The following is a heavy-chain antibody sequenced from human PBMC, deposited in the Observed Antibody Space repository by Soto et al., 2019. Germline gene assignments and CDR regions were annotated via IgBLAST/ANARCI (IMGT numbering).Heavy chain of an antibody. D-gene: IGHD1-26*01. CDR1: GYVFTSFL. CDR2: INPSGGTT. Sequence: QVQLVQSGAEVLKPGAAVKVSCKASGYVFTSFLMHWVRQAHGQGLEWMGIINPSGGTTTLAQKFQGRVTMTRDTSPKPVYMEVSSLRSDDTAVYYCARGQSGIYGGLDYWGQGTLVTVSS. J-gene: IGHJ4*02. V-gene: IGHV1-46*01. CDR3: ARGQSGIYGGLDY.